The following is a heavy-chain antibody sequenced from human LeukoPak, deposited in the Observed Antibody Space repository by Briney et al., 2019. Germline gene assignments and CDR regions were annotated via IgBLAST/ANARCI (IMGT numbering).Heavy chain of an antibody. Sequence: SETLSLTCTVSGGSISSGGYYWSWIRQHPGKGLEWIGYIYYSGSTYYNPSLKNRVTISSDRSKNQFSLRLSSVTAADTAVYYCARVGDYDTSGYYHFDYWGQGTLVTVSS. CDR3: ARVGDYDTSGYYHFDY. CDR2: IYYSGST. J-gene: IGHJ4*02. CDR1: GGSISSGGYY. D-gene: IGHD3-22*01. V-gene: IGHV4-31*03.